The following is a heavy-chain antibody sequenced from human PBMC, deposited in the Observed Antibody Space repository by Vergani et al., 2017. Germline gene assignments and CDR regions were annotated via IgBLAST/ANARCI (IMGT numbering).Heavy chain of an antibody. V-gene: IGHV3-9*01. CDR3: AKDIGRNYYGPGDY. CDR1: GFTFDDYA. J-gene: IGHJ4*02. CDR2: ISCNSGSI. D-gene: IGHD3-10*01. Sequence: EVQLVESGGGLVQPGRSLRLSCAASGFTFDDYAMHWVRQAPGKGLEWVSGISCNSGSIGYADSVKGRFTISRDNAKNSLYLQMNSLRAEDTALYYCAKDIGRNYYGPGDYWGQGTLVTVSS.